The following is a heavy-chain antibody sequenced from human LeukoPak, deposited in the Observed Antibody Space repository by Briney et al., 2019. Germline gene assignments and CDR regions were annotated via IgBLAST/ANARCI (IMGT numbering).Heavy chain of an antibody. CDR2: INHSGST. Sequence: SETLSLTCAVYGGSFSGYYWSWIRQPPGKGLEWIGEINHSGSTNYNPSLKSRVTISVDTSKNQFSLKLSSVTAADTAVYHCARGFHCSSTSCPRIYYYYGMDVWGQGTTVTVSS. CDR3: ARGFHCSSTSCPRIYYYYGMDV. V-gene: IGHV4-34*01. CDR1: GGSFSGYY. D-gene: IGHD2-2*01. J-gene: IGHJ6*02.